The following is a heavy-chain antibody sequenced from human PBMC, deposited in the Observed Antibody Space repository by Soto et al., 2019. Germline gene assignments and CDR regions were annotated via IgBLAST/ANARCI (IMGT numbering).Heavy chain of an antibody. J-gene: IGHJ4*02. CDR2: ISAYSGDT. D-gene: IGHD3-22*01. CDR3: ARPITMMFLAPAY. V-gene: IGHV1-18*01. CDR1: GYSFTNYP. Sequence: QVNLVQSGAEVRKPGASVKVSCKASGYSFTNYPIAWVRQAPGQGLEWMGWISAYSGDTNYAQKFQGRVTMTRDTSTTTAYLELRSLRSDDTAVYYCARPITMMFLAPAYWGQGTLVTVSS.